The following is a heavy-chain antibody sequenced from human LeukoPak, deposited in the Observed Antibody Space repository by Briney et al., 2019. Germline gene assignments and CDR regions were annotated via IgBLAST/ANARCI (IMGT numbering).Heavy chain of an antibody. Sequence: ASVKDSCKASRYTLIGYYIHSVRQAPGQGLEWMGWINPTSGTTNYAQTFQGRVTMARDRSISTAYMYLRGLRSDDTAVYYCVRADYYDSSAYYYDWGQGTLVTVSS. CDR2: INPTSGTT. D-gene: IGHD3-22*01. V-gene: IGHV1-2*02. J-gene: IGHJ4*02. CDR3: VRADYYDSSAYYYD. CDR1: RYTLIGYY.